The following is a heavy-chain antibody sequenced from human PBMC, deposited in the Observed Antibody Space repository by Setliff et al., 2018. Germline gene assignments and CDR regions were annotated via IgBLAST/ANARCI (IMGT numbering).Heavy chain of an antibody. CDR3: TRHGLQFLEWLSAFDY. CDR1: DFSINSGYY. D-gene: IGHD3-3*01. J-gene: IGHJ4*02. CDR2: IYHSGST. V-gene: IGHV4-38-2*01. Sequence: PSETLSLTCSVSDFSINSGYYWGWIRQSPGEGLEWIGSIYHSGSTYYNPSLKSRVTISVDTSKNQFSLKLTSVTAADTAVYYCTRHGLQFLEWLSAFDYWGQGTLVTVS.